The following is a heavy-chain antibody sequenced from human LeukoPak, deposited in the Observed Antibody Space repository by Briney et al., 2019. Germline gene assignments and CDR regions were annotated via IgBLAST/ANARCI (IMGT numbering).Heavy chain of an antibody. CDR3: ARDRYYYGSGSYGDY. V-gene: IGHV1-18*04. CDR1: GYTFTSYG. D-gene: IGHD3-10*01. CDR2: ISAYNGNT. J-gene: IGHJ4*02. Sequence: ASVTVSRKASGYTFTSYGISWVRQAPGQGLEWMGWISAYNGNTNYAQKLQGRVTMTTDTSTSTAYMELRSLRSDDTAVYYCARDRYYYGSGSYGDYWGQGTLVTGSS.